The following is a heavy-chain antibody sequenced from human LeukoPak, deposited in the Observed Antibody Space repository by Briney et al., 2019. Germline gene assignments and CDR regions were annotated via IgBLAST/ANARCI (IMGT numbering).Heavy chain of an antibody. CDR3: ARGTYYYGSGSYNHYYYMDV. Sequence: NPSEPLSLTCAVSGYSISSGFYWGWIRQPPEKGLEWIGVMYHSGTTYYNTSLKSRVAISVDTSKNQFSLKLSSVTAADTAVYYCARGTYYYGSGSYNHYYYMDVWGKGTTVSISS. J-gene: IGHJ6*03. D-gene: IGHD3-10*01. V-gene: IGHV4-38-2*01. CDR1: GYSISSGFY. CDR2: MYHSGTT.